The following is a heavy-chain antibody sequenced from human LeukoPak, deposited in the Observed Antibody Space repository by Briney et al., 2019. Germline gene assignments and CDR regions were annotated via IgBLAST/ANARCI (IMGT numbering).Heavy chain of an antibody. D-gene: IGHD3-16*01. CDR3: ARRAGAYTHPYDY. CDR1: GFTVSSNS. V-gene: IGHV3-53*01. J-gene: IGHJ4*02. Sequence: GGSLRLSCTVSGFTVSSNSMSWVRQAPGKGLEWVSFIYSAGSTHYSDPVKGRFTISIDNSKNTLYLQMNSLRAEDTAVYYCARRAGAYTHPYDYCGQGTLVTVS. CDR2: IYSAGST.